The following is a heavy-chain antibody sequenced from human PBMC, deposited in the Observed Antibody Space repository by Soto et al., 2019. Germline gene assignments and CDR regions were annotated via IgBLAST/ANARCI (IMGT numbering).Heavy chain of an antibody. Sequence: GGSLRLSCSASGFTFSGHWMHWVRQTPRKGLEWVARIGGDETSRSYGDCAQGRFSISRDNTKNKLYLSWTGRRVDARVSYYCGRRGGSWYFASGGKGTLVPVSS. CDR2: IGGDETSR. CDR3: GRRGGSWYFAS. D-gene: IGHD6-13*01. CDR1: GFTFSGHW. V-gene: IGHV3-74*01. J-gene: IGHJ4*02.